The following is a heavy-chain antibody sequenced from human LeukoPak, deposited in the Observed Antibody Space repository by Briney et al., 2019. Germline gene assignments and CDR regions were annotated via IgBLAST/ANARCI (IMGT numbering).Heavy chain of an antibody. J-gene: IGHJ4*02. CDR2: ISSSGSTI. CDR1: GFTFSDYY. D-gene: IGHD3-3*01. Sequence: GGSLRLSCAASGFTFSDYYMSWIRQAPGKGLEWVSYISSSGSTIYYADSVKGRFTISGDNAKNSLYLQMNSLRAEDTAVYYCARDSTADFWSGLYYFDYWGQGTLVTVSS. CDR3: ARDSTADFWSGLYYFDY. V-gene: IGHV3-11*01.